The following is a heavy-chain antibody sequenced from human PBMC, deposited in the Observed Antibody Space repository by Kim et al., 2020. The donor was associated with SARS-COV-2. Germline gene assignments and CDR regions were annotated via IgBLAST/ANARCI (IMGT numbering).Heavy chain of an antibody. J-gene: IGHJ4*02. V-gene: IGHV4-59*01. CDR1: GGSISNYY. Sequence: SETLSLTCTVSGGSISNYYWTWIRQPPGKGLEWIGHIYSSGSTNYNPSLKSRLTISVDTSKNQFSLKLSSLTAADTAVYYCAKSSTSCFALHYWGQGTLVTVSS. CDR2: IYSSGST. CDR3: AKSSTSCFALHY. D-gene: IGHD2-2*01.